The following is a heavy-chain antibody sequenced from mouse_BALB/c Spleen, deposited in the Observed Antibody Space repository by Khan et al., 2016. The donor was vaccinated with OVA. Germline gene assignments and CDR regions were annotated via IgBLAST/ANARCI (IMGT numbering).Heavy chain of an antibody. D-gene: IGHD2-14*01. V-gene: IGHV2-6-4*01. CDR2: IWGGGGT. CDR1: GFSLSRYN. CDR3: ARAYYRYDGYYAMDY. Sequence: VQLQQSGPGLVSPSQSLSITCTVSGFSLSRYNIHWVRQPPGKGLEWLGMIWGGGGTDYNPTLKSRLSISKDNSKSKVFLKMNSLQTDDTAMYYCARAYYRYDGYYAMDYWGQGTSVTVSS. J-gene: IGHJ4*01.